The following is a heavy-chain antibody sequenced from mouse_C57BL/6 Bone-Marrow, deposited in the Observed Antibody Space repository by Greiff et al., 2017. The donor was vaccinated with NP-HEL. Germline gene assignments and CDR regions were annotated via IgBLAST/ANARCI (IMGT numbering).Heavy chain of an antibody. CDR1: GYTFTSYW. CDR2: IYPGNSDT. D-gene: IGHD3-2*02. CDR3: TKSPDSSGYWFAY. Sequence: EVQLVESGTVLARPGASVKMSCKTSGYTFTSYWMHWVKQRPGQGLEWIGAIYPGNSDTSYNQKFKGKAKLTAVTSASTAYMELSSLTNEDSAVYYCTKSPDSSGYWFAYWGQGTLVTVSA. J-gene: IGHJ3*01. V-gene: IGHV1-5*01.